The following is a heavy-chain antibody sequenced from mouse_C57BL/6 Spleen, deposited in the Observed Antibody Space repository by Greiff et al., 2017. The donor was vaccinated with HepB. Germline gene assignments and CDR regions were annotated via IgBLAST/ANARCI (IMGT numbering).Heavy chain of an antibody. D-gene: IGHD3-2*02. V-gene: IGHV1-63*01. CDR2: IYPGGGYT. CDR3: ARDSSGYGYFDV. J-gene: IGHJ1*03. Sequence: QVQLQQSGAELVRPGTSVKMSCKASGYTFTNYWIGWAKQRPGHGLEWIGDIYPGGGYTNYNEKFKGKATLTADKSSSTAYMQISSLTSEDSAIYYCARDSSGYGYFDVWGTGTTVTVSS. CDR1: GYTFTNYW.